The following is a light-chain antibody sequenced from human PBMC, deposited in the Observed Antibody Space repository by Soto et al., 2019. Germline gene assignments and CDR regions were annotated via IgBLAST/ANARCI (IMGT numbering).Light chain of an antibody. CDR1: STDVGNYIY. Sequence: QSALTQPASVSGSPGQSITLSCTGTSTDVGNYIYVSWYQQHPGKAPKLIIYEVKYRPSGVSNRFSGSKSGNTASLTISGLQAQDEADYYCSSYTSGSTPLVFGTGTQLTVL. CDR3: SSYTSGSTPLV. CDR2: EVK. V-gene: IGLV2-14*01. J-gene: IGLJ7*01.